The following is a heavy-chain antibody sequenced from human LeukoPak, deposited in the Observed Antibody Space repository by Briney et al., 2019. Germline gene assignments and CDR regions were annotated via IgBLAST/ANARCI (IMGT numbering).Heavy chain of an antibody. CDR2: INPNSGGT. J-gene: IGHJ3*02. CDR3: ARASGSNDAFDI. V-gene: IGHV1-2*02. Sequence: ASVKVSCKSSGYTFTGYYMHWVRQAPGQGLEWMGWINPNSGGTNYAQKFQGSVTMTRDTSISTAYMELSRLRSDDTAVYYCARASGSNDAFDIWGHGTMVTVSS. CDR1: GYTFTGYY. D-gene: IGHD1-26*01.